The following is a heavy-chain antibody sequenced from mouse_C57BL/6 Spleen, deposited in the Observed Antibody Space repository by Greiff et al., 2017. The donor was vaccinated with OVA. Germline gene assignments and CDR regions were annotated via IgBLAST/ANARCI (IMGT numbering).Heavy chain of an antibody. Sequence: EVMLVESGGGLVKPGGSLKLSCAASGFSFSSYAMSWVRPTPEKRLEWVATISDGGSYTYYPDNVKGRFTISRDNAKNNLYLQMSHLKSEDTAMYYCARAITTVVAPWYFDVWGTGTTVTVSS. CDR3: ARAITTVVAPWYFDV. V-gene: IGHV5-4*03. D-gene: IGHD1-1*01. CDR2: ISDGGSYT. CDR1: GFSFSSYA. J-gene: IGHJ1*03.